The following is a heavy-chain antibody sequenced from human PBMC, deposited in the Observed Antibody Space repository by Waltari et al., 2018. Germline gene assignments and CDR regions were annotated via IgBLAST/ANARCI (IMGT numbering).Heavy chain of an antibody. J-gene: IGHJ4*02. D-gene: IGHD2-8*01. V-gene: IGHV3-33*01. CDR3: AREGTGRCTNGICSMDY. CDR1: VFLLSSNG. CDR2: IWNHGYVQ. Sequence: QVQLVESGGAVVPPGRSLRLSCAASVFLLSSNGILWARRAPGKGLEWVALIWNHGYVQHYADSVKGRFTISRDTSKNTVYLQMNSLRKEDTALYYCAREGTGRCTNGICSMDYWGQGTLVTVSS.